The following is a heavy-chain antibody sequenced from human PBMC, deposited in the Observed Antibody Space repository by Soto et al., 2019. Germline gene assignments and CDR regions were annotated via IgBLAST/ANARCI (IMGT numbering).Heavy chain of an antibody. D-gene: IGHD5-18*01. CDR1: GGSISSYY. V-gene: IGHV4-59*01. CDR3: ARDTDTYFDY. CDR2: IYYSGST. J-gene: IGHJ4*02. Sequence: SETLSLTCTVSGGSISSYYWSWIRQPPGKGLEWIGYIYYSGSTNYNPSLKSRVTISVDTPKNQFSLKLSSVTAADTAVYYCARDTDTYFDYWGQGTLVTVSS.